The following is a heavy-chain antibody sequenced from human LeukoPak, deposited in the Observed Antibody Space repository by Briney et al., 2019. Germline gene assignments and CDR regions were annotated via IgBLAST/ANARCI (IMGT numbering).Heavy chain of an antibody. J-gene: IGHJ4*02. D-gene: IGHD3-22*01. CDR3: AKDQDYYVSSGLFGY. Sequence: GGSLRLSCAASGFTFSSYAMSWVRQAPGKGLEWVSAISGSGGSTYYADSVKGRFTISRDNSKNTLYLQMNSLRAEDTAVYYCAKDQDYYVSSGLFGYWGQGTLVTVSS. V-gene: IGHV3-23*01. CDR2: ISGSGGST. CDR1: GFTFSSYA.